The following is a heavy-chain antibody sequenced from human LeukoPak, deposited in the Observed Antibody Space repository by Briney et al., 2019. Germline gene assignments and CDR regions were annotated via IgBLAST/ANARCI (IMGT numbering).Heavy chain of an antibody. CDR3: ARDHYYNSGSPSFDY. D-gene: IGHD3-10*01. Sequence: ASVKVSCKASGYTFTGYYIHWVRQAPGQGLEWMGRINPNSGGTDYAQKFQGRVTMTRDTSISTAYMELTRLRSDDTAVYYCARDHYYNSGSPSFDYWGQGTLVTVSS. CDR2: INPNSGGT. J-gene: IGHJ4*02. V-gene: IGHV1-2*02. CDR1: GYTFTGYY.